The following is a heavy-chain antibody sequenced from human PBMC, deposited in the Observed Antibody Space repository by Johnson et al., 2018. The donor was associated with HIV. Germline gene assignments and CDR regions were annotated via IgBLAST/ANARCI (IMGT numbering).Heavy chain of an antibody. J-gene: IGHJ3*02. D-gene: IGHD3-22*01. CDR3: ARGLQSLIVVITRGAFNI. CDR1: GFTFSSYG. CDR2: IRYDGSNK. Sequence: QVQLVESGGGVVQPGGSLRLSCAASGFTFSSYGMHWVRQAPGKGLEWVAFIRYDGSNKYYVDSVKGRFTISRDNSKNTLYLQMNSLRVEDTAVYYCARGLQSLIVVITRGAFNIWGQGTMVTVSS. V-gene: IGHV3-30*02.